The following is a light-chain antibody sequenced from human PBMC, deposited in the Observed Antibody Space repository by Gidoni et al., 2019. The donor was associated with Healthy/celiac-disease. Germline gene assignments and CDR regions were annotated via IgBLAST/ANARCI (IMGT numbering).Light chain of an antibody. CDR2: DVS. Sequence: QSALTQPASVSGSPGNSITISCTGTSSDVGGYNYVSWYQQHPGKAPKLMIYDVSNRPSGVSNRFSGSKSGNTASLTISGLQAEDEADYYCSSYTSSSTVVFGGGTKLTVL. CDR1: SSDVGGYNY. CDR3: SSYTSSSTVV. J-gene: IGLJ2*01. V-gene: IGLV2-14*03.